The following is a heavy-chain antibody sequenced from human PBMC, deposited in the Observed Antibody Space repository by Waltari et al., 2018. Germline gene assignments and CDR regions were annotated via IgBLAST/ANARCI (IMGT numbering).Heavy chain of an antibody. CDR3: VRLPTDYYGSGSYDEDFDY. Sequence: QVQLQESGPGLVKPSETLSLTCAVSGYSISSGYSWGWIRQPPGNGLEWIGSIYHSGITYYNPTLKSGVTMSVDTSKNQFSLKLSSVTAADTAVYYCVRLPTDYYGSGSYDEDFDYWGQGTLVTVSS. V-gene: IGHV4-38-2*01. CDR1: GYSISSGYS. CDR2: IYHSGIT. J-gene: IGHJ4*02. D-gene: IGHD3-10*01.